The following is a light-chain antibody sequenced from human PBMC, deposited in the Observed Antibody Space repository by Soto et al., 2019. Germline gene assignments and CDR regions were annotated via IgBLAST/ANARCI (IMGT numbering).Light chain of an antibody. CDR2: AAS. V-gene: IGKV1-39*01. CDR3: QQTYSAPYT. CDR1: QSITIY. Sequence: DIQMTQSPSSLSASVGDRVTISCRASQSITIYLNWYLQRPGKAPKLLIFAASSLQSGVPSRFSGSGSGTDFTLTISSLQPEDFATYFCQQTYSAPYTFGQGTKLKMK. J-gene: IGKJ2*01.